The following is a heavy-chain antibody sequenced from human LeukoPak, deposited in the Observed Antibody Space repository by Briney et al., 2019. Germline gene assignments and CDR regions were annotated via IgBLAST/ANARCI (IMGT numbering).Heavy chain of an antibody. Sequence: PSQTLSLTCTVSGGSISSGDYYWSWIRQPPGKGLEWIGYIYYSGSTYYNPSLKSRVTISVDTSKNQFSLKLSSVTAADTAVYYCARVRLSPRWFDPWGQGTLVTVSS. CDR2: IYYSGST. V-gene: IGHV4-30-4*01. CDR3: ARVRLSPRWFDP. D-gene: IGHD3-16*02. J-gene: IGHJ5*02. CDR1: GGSISSGDYY.